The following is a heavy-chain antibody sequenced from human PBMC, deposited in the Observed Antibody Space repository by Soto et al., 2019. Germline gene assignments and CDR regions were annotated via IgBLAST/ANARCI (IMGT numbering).Heavy chain of an antibody. D-gene: IGHD3-10*01. V-gene: IGHV4-59*12. CDR2: IYSSGST. CDR3: ARGGGVTMVRGVIRYYYYGMDV. Sequence: SETLSLTCTASGASMSTYYWNWIRQPPGKGLEWIGYIYSSGSTNYNPSLKSRVAISIDTSKKQFSLKLSSVTAADTAVYYCARGGGVTMVRGVIRYYYYGMDVWGQGTTVTVSS. CDR1: GASMSTYY. J-gene: IGHJ6*02.